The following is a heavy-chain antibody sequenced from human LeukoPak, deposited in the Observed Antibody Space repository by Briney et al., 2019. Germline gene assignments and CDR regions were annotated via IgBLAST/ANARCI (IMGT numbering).Heavy chain of an antibody. CDR2: INDSGGT. V-gene: IGHV4-34*01. J-gene: IGHJ6*02. CDR3: ARGPRRGYSYGWRYYGMDV. Sequence: PSETLSLTCAVHGGSFSGYYWSWIRQPPGKGLELIGEINDSGGTNYNPSLKSRVTISVGTSKNQFSLILTSVTAADAAVYWCARGPRRGYSYGWRYYGMDVWGQGTTVIVSS. CDR1: GGSFSGYY. D-gene: IGHD5-18*01.